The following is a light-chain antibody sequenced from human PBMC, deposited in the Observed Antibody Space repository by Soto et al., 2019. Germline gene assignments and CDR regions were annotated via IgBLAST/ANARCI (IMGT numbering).Light chain of an antibody. Sequence: QSALTQPPSASGSPGQSVAISCTGTSRDVGGQNYVSWYQQHPGKAPKLIIYAVSSRPSGVPDRFSGSKSGNTASLTISGLRAEDEADYYCCSHAGNNNYVFGTGTKLTVL. J-gene: IGLJ1*01. CDR1: SRDVGGQNY. CDR2: AVS. CDR3: CSHAGNNNYV. V-gene: IGLV2-8*01.